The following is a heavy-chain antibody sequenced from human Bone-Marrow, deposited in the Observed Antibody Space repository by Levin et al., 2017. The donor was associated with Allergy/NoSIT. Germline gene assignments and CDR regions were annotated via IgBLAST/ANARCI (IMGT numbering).Heavy chain of an antibody. J-gene: IGHJ4*02. CDR1: GFMFSDDY. CDR3: ARIDLVWAGEKNFDY. Sequence: GESLKISCAASGFMFSDDYMSWIRQAPGKGLEWISYISDVSGFTKYADSVKGRFTISRDNAKNSLYLQMNNLRAEDTAVYYCARIDLVWAGEKNFDYWGQGTLVTVSS. CDR2: ISDVSGFT. D-gene: IGHD3-3*01. V-gene: IGHV3-11*03.